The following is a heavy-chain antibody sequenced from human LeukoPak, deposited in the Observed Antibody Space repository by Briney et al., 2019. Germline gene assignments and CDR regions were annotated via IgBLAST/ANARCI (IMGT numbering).Heavy chain of an antibody. CDR1: GYPISSGYY. V-gene: IGHV4-38-2*02. J-gene: IGHJ5*02. CDR2: IYRSGST. D-gene: IGHD4-17*01. CDR3: AREAYGDYGGWFDP. Sequence: SETLSLTCNVSGYPISSGYYWGWIRQPPGKGPEWIGSIYRSGSTQYNPSLKSRVTISMDTSKNQFSLRVNSVTAADTAVYYCAREAYGDYGGWFDPWGQGILVTVSS.